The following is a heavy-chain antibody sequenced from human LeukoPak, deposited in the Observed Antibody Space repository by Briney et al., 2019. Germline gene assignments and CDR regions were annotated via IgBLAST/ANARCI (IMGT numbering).Heavy chain of an antibody. V-gene: IGHV3-7*01. D-gene: IGHD4/OR15-4a*01. Sequence: PGGSLRLSCVASGFTFSDYWMSWVRQAPGKGLEWVGNIKYDGIDKQYVDSIKGRFTISRDNAKNTLYLQMDSLRVDDTAIYYCAKFSRVQSSFWGQGTLVTVSS. CDR3: AKFSRVQSSF. CDR1: GFTFSDYW. J-gene: IGHJ4*02. CDR2: IKYDGIDK.